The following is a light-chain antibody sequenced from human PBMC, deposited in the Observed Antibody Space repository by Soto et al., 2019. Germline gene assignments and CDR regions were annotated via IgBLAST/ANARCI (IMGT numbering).Light chain of an antibody. CDR2: GAS. CDR3: QQYVSSPQT. J-gene: IGKJ1*01. Sequence: IVLPQSPGTLSLSPGESATLSCWASQSVSSSYLAWYQQKPGQAPRLLIYGASNRATGIPDRFSGSGSGTDFTLTISRLEPEDFAMYFCQQYVSSPQTFGQGTKVDIK. V-gene: IGKV3-20*01. CDR1: QSVSSSY.